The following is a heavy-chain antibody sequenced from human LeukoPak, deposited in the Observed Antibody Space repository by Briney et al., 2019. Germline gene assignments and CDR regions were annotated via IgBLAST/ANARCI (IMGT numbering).Heavy chain of an antibody. D-gene: IGHD4/OR15-4a*01. CDR2: IHPGDSKT. CDR3: ARLVGMVVMSYFDY. Sequence: GESLKISCKSSGYSFTSYWIAWVRQKPGKGLEWMGIIHPGDSKTRYSPSFQGQVTISADKSISTAYLQWSSLEASETAMYYCARLVGMVVMSYFDYWGQGTLVTVPS. CDR1: GYSFTSYW. J-gene: IGHJ4*02. V-gene: IGHV5-51*01.